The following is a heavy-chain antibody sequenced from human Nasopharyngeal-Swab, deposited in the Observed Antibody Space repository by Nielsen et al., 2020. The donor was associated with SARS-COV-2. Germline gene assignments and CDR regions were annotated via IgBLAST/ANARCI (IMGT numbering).Heavy chain of an antibody. J-gene: IGHJ4*02. D-gene: IGHD1-7*01. CDR1: GFTFSDYY. Sequence: SCAASGFTFSDYYMSWIRQAPGKGLEWVSYISSSGSTIYYADSVKGRFTISRDNAKNSLYLQMNSLRAEDTAVYYCARAGNWNYRDFDYWGQGTLVTVSS. V-gene: IGHV3-11*04. CDR2: ISSSGSTI. CDR3: ARAGNWNYRDFDY.